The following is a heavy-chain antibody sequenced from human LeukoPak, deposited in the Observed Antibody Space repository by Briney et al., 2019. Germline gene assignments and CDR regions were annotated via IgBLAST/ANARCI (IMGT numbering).Heavy chain of an antibody. Sequence: SETLSLTCTVSGGSISLIGYYWGWIRQPPGKGLEWIGTIYYSGSTYYNPSLKSRVTISADTSKNQFSLKVNSVTAADTAVYFCARHQPTALTTIDYWGQGTLVTVSS. CDR3: ARHQPTALTTIDY. CDR1: GGSISLIGYY. D-gene: IGHD4-11*01. CDR2: IYYSGST. J-gene: IGHJ4*02. V-gene: IGHV4-39*01.